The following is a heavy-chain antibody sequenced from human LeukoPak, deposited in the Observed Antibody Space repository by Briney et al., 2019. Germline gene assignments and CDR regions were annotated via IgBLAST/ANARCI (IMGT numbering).Heavy chain of an antibody. D-gene: IGHD1-26*01. CDR2: IHYSGST. CDR3: ARPRSGSYYDY. J-gene: IGHJ4*02. Sequence: SETLSLTCTVSGGSITTSTYFWGWIRQPPGKGLEWIGTIHYSGSTYYDPSLKSRVTISVDTSKNQFSLKLSSVTAADTAVYYCARPRSGSYYDYWGQGTLVTVSS. CDR1: GGSITTSTYF. V-gene: IGHV4-39*07.